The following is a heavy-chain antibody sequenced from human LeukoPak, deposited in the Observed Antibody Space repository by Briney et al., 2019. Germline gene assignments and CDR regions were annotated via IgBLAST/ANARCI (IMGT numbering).Heavy chain of an antibody. CDR2: IYYSGTT. V-gene: IGHV4-59*12. D-gene: IGHD6-13*01. CDR1: GGSISGYY. Sequence: SETLSLTCTVSGGSISGYYWSWIRQPPGKGLEWIGYIYYSGTTSYNPSLRSRVTISVDTSKNQFSLKLSSVTAADTAVYYCARDGYSSSWYWFDPWGQGTLVTVSS. CDR3: ARDGYSSSWYWFDP. J-gene: IGHJ5*02.